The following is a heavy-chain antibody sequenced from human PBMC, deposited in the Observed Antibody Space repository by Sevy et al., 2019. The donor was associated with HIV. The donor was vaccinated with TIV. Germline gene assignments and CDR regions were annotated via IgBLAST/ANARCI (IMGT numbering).Heavy chain of an antibody. CDR1: AGSISSGGYY. J-gene: IGHJ4*02. CDR2: IYYSGST. D-gene: IGHD3-9*01. Sequence: SETLSLTCTLSAGSISSGGYYWGWIRQPPGKGLEWIGTIYYSGSTYYNPSLKSRVTISVDTSKTQFSLRLSSVTAADTAVFYCARHFLAGDTSLFDYWGQGTLVTVSS. V-gene: IGHV4-39*01. CDR3: ARHFLAGDTSLFDY.